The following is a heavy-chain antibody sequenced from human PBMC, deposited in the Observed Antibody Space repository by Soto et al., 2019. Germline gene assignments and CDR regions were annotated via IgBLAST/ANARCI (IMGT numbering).Heavy chain of an antibody. CDR2: IWYDGSNK. CDR3: ARGHYDRSGYLLEY. Sequence: QVQLVESGGGVVQPGRSLRLSCAASGFTFSSYGMHWVRQAPGKGLEWVAVIWYDGSNKYYADSVKGRFTISRDNSKNTLYLQMNSLRAEDTAVYYCARGHYDRSGYLLEYWGQGTLVTVSS. CDR1: GFTFSSYG. D-gene: IGHD3-22*01. V-gene: IGHV3-33*01. J-gene: IGHJ4*02.